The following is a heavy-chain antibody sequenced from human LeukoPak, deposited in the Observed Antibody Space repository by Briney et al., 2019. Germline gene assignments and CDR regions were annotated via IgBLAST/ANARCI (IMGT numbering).Heavy chain of an antibody. D-gene: IGHD5-18*01. CDR1: GGSISSYY. Sequence: KSSETLSLTCTVSGGSISSYYWSWIRQPPGKGLEWIGYIYYSGSTYYNPSLKSRVTISVDTSKNQFSLKLSSVTAADTAVYYCARGESGYSYGHIDYWGQGTLVAVSS. J-gene: IGHJ4*02. CDR3: ARGESGYSYGHIDY. CDR2: IYYSGST. V-gene: IGHV4-59*12.